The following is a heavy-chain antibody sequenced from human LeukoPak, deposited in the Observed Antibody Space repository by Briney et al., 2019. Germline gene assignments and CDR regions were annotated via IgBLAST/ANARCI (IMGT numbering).Heavy chain of an antibody. V-gene: IGHV4-34*01. CDR1: GGSFSGYY. J-gene: IGHJ6*03. CDR3: ASLGYNEAKSVSYYYMDV. CDR2: INHSGST. D-gene: IGHD5-24*01. Sequence: NPSETLSLTCAVYGGSFSGYYWSWLRQPPGKGLEWIGEINHSGSTNYNPSLKSRVTISVDRSKNQFSLKLTSVAAADAAVYYCASLGYNEAKSVSYYYMDVWGKGTTVTVSS.